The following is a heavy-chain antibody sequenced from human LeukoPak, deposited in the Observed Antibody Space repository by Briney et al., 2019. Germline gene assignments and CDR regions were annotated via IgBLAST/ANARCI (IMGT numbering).Heavy chain of an antibody. CDR3: AGHGFRGTGYFLPFDY. CDR1: GGSISSSSYY. Sequence: SETLSLTCTVSGGSISSSSYYWGWIRQPPGKGLEWIGSIYYSGSTYYNPSLRSRVTISVDTSKNQFSLILSSVTAADTAVYYCAGHGFRGTGYFLPFDYWGQGTLVTVSS. J-gene: IGHJ4*02. CDR2: IYYSGST. V-gene: IGHV4-39*01. D-gene: IGHD3/OR15-3a*01.